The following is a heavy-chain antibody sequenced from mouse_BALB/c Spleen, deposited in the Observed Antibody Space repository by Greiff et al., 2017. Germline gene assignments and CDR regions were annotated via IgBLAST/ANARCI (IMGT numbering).Heavy chain of an antibody. Sequence: EVKLMESGGGLVKLGGSLKLSCAASGFTFSSYYMSWVRQTPEKRLELVAAINSNGGSTYYPDTVKGRFTISRDNAKNTLYLQMSSLKSEDTALYYCARHWSHFDYWGQGTTLTVSS. J-gene: IGHJ2*01. CDR2: INSNGGST. CDR3: ARHWSHFDY. CDR1: GFTFSSYY. V-gene: IGHV5-6-2*01.